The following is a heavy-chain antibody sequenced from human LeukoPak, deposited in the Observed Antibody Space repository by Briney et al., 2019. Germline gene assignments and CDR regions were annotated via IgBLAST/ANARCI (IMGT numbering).Heavy chain of an antibody. Sequence: SETLSLTCTVSGGSISSSSYSWGWIRQPPGKGLEWIGNIYYSGSTYYNPSLKSRVTISVDTSKNHFSLKLSSVTAADTAVYYCARVNYDILTGPLYYYYYYMDVWGKGTTVTVSS. D-gene: IGHD3-9*01. V-gene: IGHV4-39*07. CDR1: GGSISSSSYS. CDR3: ARVNYDILTGPLYYYYYYMDV. CDR2: IYYSGST. J-gene: IGHJ6*03.